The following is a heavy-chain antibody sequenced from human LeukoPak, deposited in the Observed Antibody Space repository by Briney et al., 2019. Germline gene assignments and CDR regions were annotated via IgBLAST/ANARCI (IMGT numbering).Heavy chain of an antibody. J-gene: IGHJ6*03. CDR3: ARWGSSSWYGYYYYYYYMDV. CDR2: MNPNSGNT. CDR1: GYTFTSYD. D-gene: IGHD6-13*01. V-gene: IGHV1-8*01. Sequence: GASVKVSCKASGYTFTSYDINWVRQATGQGLEWMGWMNPNSGNTGYAQKFQGRVTMTRNTSISTAYMELSSLRSEDTAVYYCARWGSSSWYGYYYYYYYMDVWGKGTTVTISS.